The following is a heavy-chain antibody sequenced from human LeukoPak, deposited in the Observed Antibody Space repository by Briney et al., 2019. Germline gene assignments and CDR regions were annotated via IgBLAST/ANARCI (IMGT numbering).Heavy chain of an antibody. CDR2: IKQDGSEK. J-gene: IGHJ4*02. D-gene: IGHD3-22*01. CDR3: ARWGYYYDSSGYYFDY. V-gene: IGHV3-7*04. Sequence: PGGSLRLSCAASGFTFSSYWMSWVRQAPGKGLEWVANIKQDGSEKYYVDSVKGRFTISRDNAKNSLYLQMNSLRAEDTAVYYCARWGYYYDSSGYYFDYWGQGTLVTVSS. CDR1: GFTFSSYW.